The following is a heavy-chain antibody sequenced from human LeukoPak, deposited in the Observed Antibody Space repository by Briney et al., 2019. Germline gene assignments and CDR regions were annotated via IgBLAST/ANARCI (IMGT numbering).Heavy chain of an antibody. D-gene: IGHD2-15*01. J-gene: IGHJ6*03. CDR3: ARVSRVALLDYMDV. Sequence: GGSLRLSCAASGFTFSSYSMNWVRQAPGKGLEWVSSISSSSSYIYYADSVKGRFTIPRDNAKNSLYLQMNRLRAEDTAVYYCARVSRVALLDYMDVWGEGATVTVSS. CDR2: ISSSSSYI. V-gene: IGHV3-21*01. CDR1: GFTFSSYS.